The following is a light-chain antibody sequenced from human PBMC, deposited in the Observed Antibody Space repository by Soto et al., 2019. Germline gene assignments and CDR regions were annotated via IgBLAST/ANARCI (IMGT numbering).Light chain of an antibody. CDR2: KAS. Sequence: DIQMTQSPSTLSASVGDRVTITCRASQSISSWLAWYQQKPGKAPKLLIYKASSLEGGVPSRFSGSGSGTDFTLTXSSLQXDDFATYYCQQYHSYSLTFGGGTKVDIK. CDR1: QSISSW. J-gene: IGKJ4*01. CDR3: QQYHSYSLT. V-gene: IGKV1-5*03.